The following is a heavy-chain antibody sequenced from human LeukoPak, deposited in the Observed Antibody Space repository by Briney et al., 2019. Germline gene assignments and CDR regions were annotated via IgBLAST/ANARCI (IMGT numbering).Heavy chain of an antibody. D-gene: IGHD4-4*01. CDR3: ARGSQSLDY. CDR2: IFPSGIS. Sequence: PSETLSLTCTVSRGSMSGFYWSWIRQPAGRGLEWIGRIFPSGISDFNPSLQSRVTMSIDTSKNQFSLRLSSVSPADTAIYSCARGSQSLDYWGQGTRVIASS. CDR1: RGSMSGFY. V-gene: IGHV4-4*07. J-gene: IGHJ4*02.